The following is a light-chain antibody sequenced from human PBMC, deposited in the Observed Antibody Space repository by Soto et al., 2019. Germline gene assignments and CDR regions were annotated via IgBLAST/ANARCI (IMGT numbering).Light chain of an antibody. J-gene: IGKJ5*01. Sequence: EIVLTQSPGTLSLSPGERATLSCRASQSVSSSYLVWYQQKPGQAPRLLIYGASSRATGIPDRFSGSGSGTDFTLTISRLEPEDLAVYYCQQYGSSSITFGQGTRLEIK. CDR2: GAS. CDR1: QSVSSSY. CDR3: QQYGSSSIT. V-gene: IGKV3-20*01.